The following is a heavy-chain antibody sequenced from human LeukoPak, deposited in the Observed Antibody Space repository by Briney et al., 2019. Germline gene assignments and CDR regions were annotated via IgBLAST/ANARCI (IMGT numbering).Heavy chain of an antibody. CDR3: ARAIAVAANWFDP. CDR2: IYYSGST. J-gene: IGHJ5*02. CDR1: GGSISSGGYY. D-gene: IGHD6-19*01. Sequence: SETLSLTCTVSGGSISSGGYYWRWIRQHPGKGLEWIGYIYYSGSTYYNPSLKSRVTISVDTSKNQFSLKLSSVTAAGTAVYYCARAIAVAANWFDPWGQGTLVTVSS. V-gene: IGHV4-31*03.